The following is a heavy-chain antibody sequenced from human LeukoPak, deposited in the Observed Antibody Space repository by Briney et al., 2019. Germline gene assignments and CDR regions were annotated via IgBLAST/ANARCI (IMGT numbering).Heavy chain of an antibody. J-gene: IGHJ4*02. CDR3: ARSPPLGAFDY. V-gene: IGHV3-23*01. CDR1: GFTFSSYT. Sequence: GGSLRLSCAASGFTFSSYTMSWVRQGPGKGLEWVSVISPGGGTSTSYADSVKGRFTISRDNSKNTLYLQMNNLRADDTAIYYCARSPPLGAFDYWGQGTLVTVSS. D-gene: IGHD4-17*01. CDR2: ISPGGGTST.